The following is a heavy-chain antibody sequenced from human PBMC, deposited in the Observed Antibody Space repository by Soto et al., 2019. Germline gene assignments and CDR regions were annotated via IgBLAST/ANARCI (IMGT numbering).Heavy chain of an antibody. CDR3: AHSVLRYFDWLLSDWYFDL. CDR2: IYWDDDK. J-gene: IGHJ2*01. D-gene: IGHD3-9*01. Sequence: QITLKESGPTLVKPTRTLTLTCTFSGFSLSTSGVGVGWIRQPPGKALEWLALIYWDDDKRYSPSLKSRLTITKDTSKNQVVLTMTNMDPVDTATYYCAHSVLRYFDWLLSDWYFDLWGRGTLVTVSS. V-gene: IGHV2-5*02. CDR1: GFSLSTSGVG.